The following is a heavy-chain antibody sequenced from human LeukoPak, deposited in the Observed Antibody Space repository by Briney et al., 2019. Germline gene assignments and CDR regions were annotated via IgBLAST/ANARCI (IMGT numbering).Heavy chain of an antibody. CDR2: NYYSGST. V-gene: IGHV4-39*01. CDR3: ARQSYCSGGSCYSPKIDY. D-gene: IGHD2-15*01. CDR1: GGSISSSSYY. J-gene: IGHJ4*02. Sequence: SETLSLTCTVSGGSISSSSYYWGWIRQPPGQGLEWIGSNYYSGSTYYNPSLKSRVTISVDTSKNQFSLKLSSVTAADTAVYYCARQSYCSGGSCYSPKIDYWGQGTLVTVSS.